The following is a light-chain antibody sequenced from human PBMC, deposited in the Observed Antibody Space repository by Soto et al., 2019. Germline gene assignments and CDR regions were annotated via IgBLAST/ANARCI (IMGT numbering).Light chain of an antibody. Sequence: QLVLTQSPSASASLGASVNLTCTLSSGHSSYAIAWHQQQPEKGPRYLMKVNRDGSQNTGDGIPDRFSGSSSGAERYLSIPRLQAEDEVDYYCQTWDLGFSVVFGGGTQLTVL. CDR2: VNRDGSQ. V-gene: IGLV4-69*01. J-gene: IGLJ2*01. CDR3: QTWDLGFSVV. CDR1: SGHSSYA.